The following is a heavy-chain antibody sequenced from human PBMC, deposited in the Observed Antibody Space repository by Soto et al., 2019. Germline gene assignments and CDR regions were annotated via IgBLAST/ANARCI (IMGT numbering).Heavy chain of an antibody. J-gene: IGHJ6*02. CDR1: GGTFSSYA. V-gene: IGHV1-69*13. CDR2: IIPIFGTA. Sequence: SVKVSCKASGGTFSSYAISWVRQAPGQGLEWMGGIIPIFGTANYAQKFQGRVTITADESTSTAYMELSSLRSEDTAVYYCARAPADYGDYELYYYYYGMDVWGQGTTVTVS. D-gene: IGHD4-17*01. CDR3: ARAPADYGDYELYYYYYGMDV.